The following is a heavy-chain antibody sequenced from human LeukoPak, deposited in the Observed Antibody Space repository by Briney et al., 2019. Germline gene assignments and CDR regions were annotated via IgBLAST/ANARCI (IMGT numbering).Heavy chain of an antibody. J-gene: IGHJ4*02. V-gene: IGHV1-46*01. CDR2: INPSGGST. D-gene: IGHD3-16*01. CDR1: GYTFTSYY. Sequence: GASVKVSCKASGYTFTSYYMHWVRQAPGQGLEWMGIINPSGGSTSYAQKFQGRVTMTRDMSTSTVYMELSSLRSEDTAVYYCARGGPAARMITFGGVTDYWGQGTLVTVSS. CDR3: ARGGPAARMITFGGVTDY.